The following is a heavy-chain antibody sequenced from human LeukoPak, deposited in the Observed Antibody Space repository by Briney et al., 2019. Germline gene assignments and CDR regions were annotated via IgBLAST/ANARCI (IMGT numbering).Heavy chain of an antibody. CDR3: AKGGDTRMVTDY. CDR1: GFTFSSYA. Sequence: GGSLRLSCAASGFTFSSYAMSWVRQTPGKGLEWVSGISGSGGSTYYADSVKGRFTISRDNSKNTLYLQMNNLRAEDTAVYYCAKGGDTRMVTDYWGQGTLVTVSS. D-gene: IGHD5-18*01. CDR2: ISGSGGST. V-gene: IGHV3-23*01. J-gene: IGHJ4*02.